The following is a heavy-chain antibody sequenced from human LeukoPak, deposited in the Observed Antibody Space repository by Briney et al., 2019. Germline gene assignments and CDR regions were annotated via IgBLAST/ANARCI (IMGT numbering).Heavy chain of an antibody. CDR3: ARVWSYRPNFDY. D-gene: IGHD3-16*02. Sequence: GASVKVSCKASGYTFTGYYMHWVRQAPGQGLEWMGWNNPNSGGTNYAQKFQGRVTMTRDTSISTAYMELSRLRSDDTAVYYCARVWSYRPNFDYWGQGTLVTVSS. CDR2: NNPNSGGT. CDR1: GYTFTGYY. V-gene: IGHV1-2*02. J-gene: IGHJ4*02.